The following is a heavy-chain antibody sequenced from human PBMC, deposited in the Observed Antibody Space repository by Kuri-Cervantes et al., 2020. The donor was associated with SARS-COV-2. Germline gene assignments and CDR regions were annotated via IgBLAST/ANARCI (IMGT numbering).Heavy chain of an antibody. J-gene: IGHJ4*02. CDR2: ISSSSSYI. Sequence: GGSLRLSCAASGFTFSSYSMNWVRQAPGKGLEWVSSISSSSSYIYYADSVKGRFTISRDNAKNSLYLQMNSLRAEDTAVYYCARDKRDPYGDGSQGFDYWGQGTLVTVSS. D-gene: IGHD4-17*01. V-gene: IGHV3-21*01. CDR3: ARDKRDPYGDGSQGFDY. CDR1: GFTFSSYS.